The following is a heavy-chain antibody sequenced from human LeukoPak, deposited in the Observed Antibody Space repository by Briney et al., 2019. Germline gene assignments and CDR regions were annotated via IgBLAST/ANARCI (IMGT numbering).Heavy chain of an antibody. J-gene: IGHJ1*01. CDR3: AREVNYYDSLYFQH. CDR2: IYSGGST. CDR1: GFTVSSNY. Sequence: GGSLRLSCAASGFTVSSNYMSWVRQAPGKGLEWVSVIYSGGSTYYADSVKGRFTISRDNSKNTLYLQMNSLRAEDTAVYYCAREVNYYDSLYFQHWGQGTQVTVSS. D-gene: IGHD3-22*01. V-gene: IGHV3-53*01.